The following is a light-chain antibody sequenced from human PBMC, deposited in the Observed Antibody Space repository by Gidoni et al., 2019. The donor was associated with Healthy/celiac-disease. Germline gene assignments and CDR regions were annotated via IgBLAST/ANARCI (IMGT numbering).Light chain of an antibody. CDR3: QQRSNWPSSFT. V-gene: IGKV3-11*01. CDR2: DAS. CDR1: QSVSSY. J-gene: IGKJ3*01. Sequence: EIVLTQSPATLSLSPGERATLSCRASQSVSSYLAWYQQKPGQAPRLLIYDASNRATGIPDRFSFSGSGTDFTLTISSLEPEDFAVYSCQQRSNWPSSFTFGPGTKVDIK.